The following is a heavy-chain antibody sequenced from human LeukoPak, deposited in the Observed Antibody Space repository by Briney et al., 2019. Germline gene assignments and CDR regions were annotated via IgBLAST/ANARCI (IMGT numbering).Heavy chain of an antibody. Sequence: GGSLRLSCAASGFTFSTYALHWVRQAPGKGLEWVAVISYDGNNIYYVDSVKGRFTISRDNSKNTLYLQMNSLRAEDTAVYFCASISGASWGDYWDQGTLVTVSS. CDR2: ISYDGNNI. CDR1: GFTFSTYA. D-gene: IGHD3-16*01. CDR3: ASISGASWGDY. J-gene: IGHJ4*02. V-gene: IGHV3-30-3*01.